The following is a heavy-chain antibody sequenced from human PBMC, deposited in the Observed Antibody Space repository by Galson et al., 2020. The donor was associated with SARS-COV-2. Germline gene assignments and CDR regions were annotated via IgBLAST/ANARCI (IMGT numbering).Heavy chain of an antibody. V-gene: IGHV4-31*03. CDR2: IYYSGST. J-gene: IGHJ6*02. D-gene: IGHD3-22*01. CDR3: ARDNGSDDSSGYYGYYYYGMDV. CDR1: GGSISSGGYY. Sequence: SETLSLTCTVSGGSISSGGYYWSWIRQHPGKGLEWIGYIYYSGSTYYNPSLKSRVTISVDTSKNQFSLKLSSVTAADTAVYYCARDNGSDDSSGYYGYYYYGMDVWGQGTTVTVSS.